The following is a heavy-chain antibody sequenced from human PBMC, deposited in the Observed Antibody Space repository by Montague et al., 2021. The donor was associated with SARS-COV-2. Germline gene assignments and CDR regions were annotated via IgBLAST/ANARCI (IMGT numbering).Heavy chain of an antibody. CDR3: ARGGSRLQHSYYYGMDV. CDR2: IYYTGST. Sequence: SETLSLTCSVSGGSMINNYWSWIRQPPGKGLEWMGYIYYTGSTDYNPSLEGRATLSIDTSKNEYSLELTSVSAADTAVYYCARGGSRLQHSYYYGMDVWGQGTTVTVSS. CDR1: GGSMINNY. V-gene: IGHV4-59*01. J-gene: IGHJ6*02. D-gene: IGHD2-15*01.